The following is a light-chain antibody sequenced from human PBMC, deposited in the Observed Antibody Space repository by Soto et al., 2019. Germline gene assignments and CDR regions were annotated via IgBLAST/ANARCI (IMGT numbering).Light chain of an antibody. V-gene: IGKV1-39*01. J-gene: IGKJ4*01. Sequence: DIQMTQSPSSLSATVGDRVIITCRASQSISSFLNWYQQKPGKAPQLLIYAASTLESGVPSRFSGSGSGTDFTLTINSLQPEDFATYFCQQSYSAPPTFGGGTKVEIK. CDR2: AAS. CDR1: QSISSF. CDR3: QQSYSAPPT.